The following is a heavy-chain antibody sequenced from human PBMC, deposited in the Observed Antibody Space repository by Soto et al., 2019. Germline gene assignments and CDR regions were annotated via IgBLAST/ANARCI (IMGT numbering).Heavy chain of an antibody. CDR1: GFTVSCHY. D-gene: IGHD2-15*01. CDR2: IQSGGPM. CDR3: ARDYVLCDGGRCYGVALGV. J-gene: IGHJ6*04. Sequence: PGGSLRLPCAASGFTVSCHYMSWVRQAPGKGLEWVSLIQSGGPMYYADSVKGRITIPRDTSEHTGHRQMDSLRAEDKGVYYCARDYVLCDGGRCYGVALGVWGKGTTVTGSS. V-gene: IGHV3-66*01.